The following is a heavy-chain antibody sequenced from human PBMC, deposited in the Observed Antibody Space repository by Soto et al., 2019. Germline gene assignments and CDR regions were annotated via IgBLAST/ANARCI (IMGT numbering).Heavy chain of an antibody. CDR1: GFTFDDYA. CDR2: ITWKSDSI. V-gene: IGHV3-9*01. D-gene: IGHD2-2*01. CDR3: AKDLSRTWFNYFDY. Sequence: SLRLSCAASGFTFDDYAMHWVRQAPGKGPEWVSGITWKSDSIGYADSVKGRFTVSRDNAKNSLYLQMNSLRAEDTALYYCAKDLSRTWFNYFDYWGQGTLVTVSS. J-gene: IGHJ4*02.